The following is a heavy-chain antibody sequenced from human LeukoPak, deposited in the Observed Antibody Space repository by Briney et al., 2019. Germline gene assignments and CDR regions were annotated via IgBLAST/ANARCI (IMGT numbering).Heavy chain of an antibody. CDR3: ARLDGGYYYGMDV. Sequence: SVKVSCKASGGTFSSYAISWVRQAPGQGLEWMGRIIPIFGIANYAQKFQGRVTITADKSTSTAYMELSSLRSEDTAVYYCARLDGGYYYGMDVWGQGTTVTVSS. J-gene: IGHJ6*02. D-gene: IGHD2-15*01. CDR1: GGTFSSYA. V-gene: IGHV1-69*04. CDR2: IIPIFGIA.